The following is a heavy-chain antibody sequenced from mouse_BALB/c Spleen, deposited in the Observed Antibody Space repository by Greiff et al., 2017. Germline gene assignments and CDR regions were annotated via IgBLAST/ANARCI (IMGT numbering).Heavy chain of an antibody. Sequence: DVMLVESGGGLVKLGGSLKLSCAASGFTFSSYYMSWVRQTPEKRLELVAAINSNGGSTYYPDTVKGRFTISRDNAKNTLYLQMSSLKSEDTALYYCARHVYGNYVGAMDYWGQGTSVTVSS. J-gene: IGHJ4*01. CDR2: INSNGGST. V-gene: IGHV5-6-2*01. CDR1: GFTFSSYY. D-gene: IGHD2-1*01. CDR3: ARHVYGNYVGAMDY.